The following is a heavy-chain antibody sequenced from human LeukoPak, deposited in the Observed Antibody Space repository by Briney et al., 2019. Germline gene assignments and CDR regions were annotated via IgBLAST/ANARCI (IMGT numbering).Heavy chain of an antibody. CDR2: ISGDGGST. J-gene: IGHJ4*02. D-gene: IGHD5-24*01. CDR3: ARGGRWLFDY. Sequence: PGGSLRLSCAASGFTFDDYAMHWVRQAPGKGLEWVSLISGDGGSTYYADSVKGRFTISRDNAKNSLYLQMNSLRAEDTAVYYCARGGRWLFDYWGQGTLVTVSS. CDR1: GFTFDDYA. V-gene: IGHV3-43*02.